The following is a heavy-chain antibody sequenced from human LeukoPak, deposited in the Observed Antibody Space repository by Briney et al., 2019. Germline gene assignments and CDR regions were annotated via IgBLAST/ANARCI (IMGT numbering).Heavy chain of an antibody. J-gene: IGHJ6*02. D-gene: IGHD3-10*01. CDR2: ISGSGGST. CDR3: AKCSGTSLYYGMDV. Sequence: GGSLRLSCAASGFTFSRYAMSWVRQAPGNGLEWVSAISGSGGSTYYADSVKGRFTISRDNSKNTLCLQMNSLRAEDTAVYYCAKCSGTSLYYGMDVWGQGTTDTVSS. V-gene: IGHV3-23*01. CDR1: GFTFSRYA.